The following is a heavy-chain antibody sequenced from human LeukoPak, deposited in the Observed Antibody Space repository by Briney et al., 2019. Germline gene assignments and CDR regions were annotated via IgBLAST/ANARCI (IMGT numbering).Heavy chain of an antibody. CDR2: ISAYNGNT. Sequence: GASVEVSCKASGYTFTSYGISWVRQAPGQGLEWMGWISAYNGNTNYAQKLQGRVTMTTDTSTSTAYMELRSLRSDDTAVYYCARSSSQWELPRPFDYWGQGTLVTVSS. V-gene: IGHV1-18*01. J-gene: IGHJ4*02. CDR1: GYTFTSYG. CDR3: ARSSSQWELPRPFDY. D-gene: IGHD1-26*01.